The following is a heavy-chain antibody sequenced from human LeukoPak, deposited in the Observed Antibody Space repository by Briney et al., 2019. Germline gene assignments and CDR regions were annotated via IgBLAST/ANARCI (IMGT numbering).Heavy chain of an antibody. D-gene: IGHD6-19*01. J-gene: IGHJ4*02. CDR1: RFTFSSYY. Sequence: GGSLRLSCALSRFTFSSYYMSWVRHAPGRGLEWVSAISDSGGSTYYTDSVKGRFTISRDNSKNTLYLQMNSLRAEDTAVYYCAKDLTLIAVAGIDSSFDYWGQGTLVTVSS. CDR2: ISDSGGST. V-gene: IGHV3-23*01. CDR3: AKDLTLIAVAGIDSSFDY.